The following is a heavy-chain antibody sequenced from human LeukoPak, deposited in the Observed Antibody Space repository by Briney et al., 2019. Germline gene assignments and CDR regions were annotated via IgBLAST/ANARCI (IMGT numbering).Heavy chain of an antibody. J-gene: IGHJ4*02. CDR3: ARQGDSGWYYFDY. D-gene: IGHD6-19*01. CDR2: IYHSGST. Sequence: SETLSLTCAVSGVSISSSNWWSWVRQPPGKGLEWIGEIYHSGSTNYNPSLKSRVTISVDKSKNQFSLKLTSVTAADTAAYYCARQGDSGWYYFDYWGRGTLVTVSS. CDR1: GVSISSSNW. V-gene: IGHV4-4*02.